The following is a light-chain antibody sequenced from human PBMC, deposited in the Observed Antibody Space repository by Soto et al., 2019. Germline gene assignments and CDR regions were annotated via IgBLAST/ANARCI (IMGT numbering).Light chain of an antibody. CDR2: EDS. CDR3: CSHTISSTFYVV. Sequence: QSALTQPASVSGSPGQSITISCTGTSSDVGSYNLVSWYQQHPGKAPKLMIYEDSKRPSGVSNRFSGSKSGNTASLTISGLQAEDEADYYCCSHTISSTFYVVFGGGTKLTVL. J-gene: IGLJ2*01. V-gene: IGLV2-23*02. CDR1: SSDVGSYNL.